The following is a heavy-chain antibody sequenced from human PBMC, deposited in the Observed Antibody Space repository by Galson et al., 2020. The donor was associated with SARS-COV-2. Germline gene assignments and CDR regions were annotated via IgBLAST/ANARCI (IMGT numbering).Heavy chain of an antibody. CDR3: ARDPTTVSFYYYYGMDV. J-gene: IGHJ6*02. D-gene: IGHD4-17*01. V-gene: IGHV1-2*02. Sequence: ASVKVSCKASGYTFTGYYMHWVRQAPGQGLEWMGWINPNSGDTNYAQKFQGRVTMTRDTSISTAYMELSRLRSDDTAVYYCARDPTTVSFYYYYGMDVWGQGTTVTVSS. CDR1: GYTFTGYY. CDR2: INPNSGDT.